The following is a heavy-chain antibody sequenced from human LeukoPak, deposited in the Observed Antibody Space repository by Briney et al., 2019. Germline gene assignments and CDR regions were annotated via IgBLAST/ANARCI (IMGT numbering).Heavy chain of an antibody. D-gene: IGHD3-22*01. J-gene: IGHJ4*02. Sequence: GGSLRLSCAASGFTFSTYSMNWVRQAPGKGLEWVSYISSSSSTIYYADSVKGRFTTSRDNAKNSLYLQMNSLRAEDTAVYYCARGSTYYDSSGQVPFDYWGQGTLVTVSS. V-gene: IGHV3-48*01. CDR2: ISSSSSTI. CDR3: ARGSTYYDSSGQVPFDY. CDR1: GFTFSTYS.